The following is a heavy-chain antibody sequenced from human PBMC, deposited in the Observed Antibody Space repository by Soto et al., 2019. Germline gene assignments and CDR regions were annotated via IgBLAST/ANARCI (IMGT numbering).Heavy chain of an antibody. J-gene: IGHJ5*02. CDR3: ARSGVGAKFYNWFDP. D-gene: IGHD1-26*01. CDR2: IYPGDSDT. Sequence: GESLKISCKGSGYSFTSYWIGWVCQMPGKGLEWMGIIYPGDSDTRYSPSFQGQVTISADKSISTAYLQWSSLKASDTAMYYCARSGVGAKFYNWFDPWGQGTLVTVSS. V-gene: IGHV5-51*01. CDR1: GYSFTSYW.